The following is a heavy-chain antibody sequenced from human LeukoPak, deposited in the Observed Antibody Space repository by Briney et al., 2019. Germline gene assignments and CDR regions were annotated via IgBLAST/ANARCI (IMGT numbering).Heavy chain of an antibody. V-gene: IGHV1-18*01. D-gene: IGHD6-25*01. CDR1: GYTFTSYG. CDR3: ARDRHSGYSSVWYDH. CDR2: VSGHNGDT. Sequence: GASVKVSCTASGYTFTSYGVTWVRQAPGQGLEWMGWVSGHNGDTDYAQKLQGRVTMTIVTSTSTAYMELRNLISDDTAVYFCARDRHSGYSSVWYDHWGQGTLVTVSS. J-gene: IGHJ5*02.